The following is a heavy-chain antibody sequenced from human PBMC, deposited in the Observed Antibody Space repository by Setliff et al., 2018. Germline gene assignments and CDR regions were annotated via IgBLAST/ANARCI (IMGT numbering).Heavy chain of an antibody. Sequence: ASVKVSCKASGGTFSSYGITWVRQAPGQGLEWMGWISAYNGNTNYAQKLQGRVTMTTDTSTSTAYMELSSLRSEDTAVYYCARGIEPLLPVPDYWGQGTLVTVSS. D-gene: IGHD3-10*01. V-gene: IGHV1-18*01. CDR1: GGTFSSYG. J-gene: IGHJ4*02. CDR3: ARGIEPLLPVPDY. CDR2: ISAYNGNT.